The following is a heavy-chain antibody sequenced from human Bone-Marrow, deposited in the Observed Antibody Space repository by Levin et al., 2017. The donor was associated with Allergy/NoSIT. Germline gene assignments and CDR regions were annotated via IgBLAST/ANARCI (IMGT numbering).Heavy chain of an antibody. V-gene: IGHV1-69*13. J-gene: IGHJ4*02. Sequence: SVKVSCKASGGTSSTHTLNWVRQAPGQGLEWMGRIIPLFGTTNYAQKFQDRLTITADASTTTVYMELTTLRSDDTAMYYCACAQIQNTYYFDFWGQGALITVSS. CDR1: GGTSSTHT. CDR3: ACAQIQNTYYFDF. CDR2: IIPLFGTT.